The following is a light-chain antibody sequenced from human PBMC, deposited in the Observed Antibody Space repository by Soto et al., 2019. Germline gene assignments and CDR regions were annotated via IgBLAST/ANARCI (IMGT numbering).Light chain of an antibody. J-gene: IGKJ5*01. CDR3: QQLFDSPIT. CDR2: AAS. CDR1: QVISTS. V-gene: IGKV1-9*01. Sequence: DIQMTQSPSSLSPSTGESVTITCLASQVISTSLAWYQVKPGKAPKLLIYAASTLESGVPSRFSATVSGTEFSPTITSLQPEDFATYYCQQLFDSPITFGQGTRLEIK.